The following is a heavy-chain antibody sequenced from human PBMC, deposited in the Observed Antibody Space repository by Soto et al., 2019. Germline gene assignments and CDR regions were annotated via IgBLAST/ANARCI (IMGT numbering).Heavy chain of an antibody. V-gene: IGHV3-30*18. CDR1: GFTFSSYG. J-gene: IGHJ4*02. Sequence: GGSLRLSCAASGFTFSSYGLHWVRQAPGKGLEWVAVISYDGSNKYYADSVKGRFTISRDNSKNTPYLQMNSLRAEDTAVYYCAKDREGPYYYDSSGYYDAKLDYWGKGT. CDR2: ISYDGSNK. CDR3: AKDREGPYYYDSSGYYDAKLDY. D-gene: IGHD3-22*01.